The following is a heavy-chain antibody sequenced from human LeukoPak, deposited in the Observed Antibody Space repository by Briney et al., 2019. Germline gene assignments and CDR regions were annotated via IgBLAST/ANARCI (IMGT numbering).Heavy chain of an antibody. CDR1: GFRLTTYG. J-gene: IGHJ4*02. CDR2: IPFDGSDE. CDR3: AREGVTFDY. V-gene: IGHV3-30*02. Sequence: PGGSLRISCEVSGFRLTTYGTHWVRQAPGKGLEWVAYIPFDGSDEYYVDSVKGRFSISRDNSKNTLFLQMDSLRAEDTAVYYCAREGVTFDYWGQGTLVTVSS. D-gene: IGHD5-18*01.